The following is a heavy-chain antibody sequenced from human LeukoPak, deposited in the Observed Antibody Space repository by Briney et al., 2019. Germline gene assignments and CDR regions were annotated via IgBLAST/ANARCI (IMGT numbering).Heavy chain of an antibody. CDR1: GGSISSSSYY. Sequence: SETLSLTCTVSGGSISSSSYYWGWIRRPPGKGLEWIGSIYYSGGTYYNPSLKSRVTISVDTSKNQFSLKLSSVTAADTAVYYCARPDQGYSYGLRSDYWGQGTLVTVSS. CDR2: IYYSGGT. V-gene: IGHV4-39*01. D-gene: IGHD5-18*01. CDR3: ARPDQGYSYGLRSDY. J-gene: IGHJ4*02.